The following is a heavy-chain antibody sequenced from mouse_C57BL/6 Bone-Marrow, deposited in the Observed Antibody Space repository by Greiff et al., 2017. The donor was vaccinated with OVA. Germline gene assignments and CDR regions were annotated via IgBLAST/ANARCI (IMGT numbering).Heavy chain of an antibody. V-gene: IGHV14-4*01. CDR3: TTYRY. CDR2: IDPENGDT. Sequence: EGKRGEAGAERGRRGAAGKGGGRAGGFNIKDDYMHWVKERPEQGLEWIGWIDPENGDTEYASKFQGKATITADTSSKTVYLHLSSLTSEDTAVYYCTTYRYWGQGTTLTVSS. CDR1: GFNIKDDY. J-gene: IGHJ2*01.